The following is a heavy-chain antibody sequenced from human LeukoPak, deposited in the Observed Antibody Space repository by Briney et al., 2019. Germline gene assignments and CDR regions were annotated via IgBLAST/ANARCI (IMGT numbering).Heavy chain of an antibody. CDR3: AKDSAKKYDDY. CDR1: GFTFSSYE. Sequence: GGSLRLSCAASGFTFSSYEMNWVRQAPGKGLEWVSYISSSGSTIYYADSVKGRFTISRENSKNTLYLQMNSLRAEDTAVYYCAKDSAKKYDDYWGQGTLVTVSS. D-gene: IGHD2/OR15-2a*01. CDR2: ISSSGSTI. J-gene: IGHJ4*02. V-gene: IGHV3-48*03.